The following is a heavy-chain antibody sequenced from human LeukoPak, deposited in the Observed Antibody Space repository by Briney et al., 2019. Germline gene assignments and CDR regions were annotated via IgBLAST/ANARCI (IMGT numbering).Heavy chain of an antibody. J-gene: IGHJ4*02. Sequence: GESLRISCKGSGYSFTSHWISWVRQMPGKGLEWMGRIDPSDSYTNYSPSFQGHVTISADKSISTAYLQWSSLKASDTAMYYCARQDLGQYCSGGSCYMDYWGQGTLVTVSS. V-gene: IGHV5-10-1*01. D-gene: IGHD2-15*01. CDR3: ARQDLGQYCSGGSCYMDY. CDR1: GYSFTSHW. CDR2: IDPSDSYT.